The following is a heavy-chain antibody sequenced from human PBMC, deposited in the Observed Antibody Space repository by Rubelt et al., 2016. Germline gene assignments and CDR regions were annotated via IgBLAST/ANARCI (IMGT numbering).Heavy chain of an antibody. CDR2: INSGGDT. V-gene: IGHV3-NL1*01. J-gene: IGHJ4*02. D-gene: IGHD4-17*01. CDR1: GFTFRSFG. Sequence: VGLRGGVVQPGRSLRLSCAASGFTFRSFGMHWVRQAPGKGLEWVSVINSGGDTYYADPVKGRFTTSRDSSKNTLYLQMNSLRVEDTAVYYCASGDISMAHQVYWGQGTLVSVSS. CDR3: ASGDISMAHQVY.